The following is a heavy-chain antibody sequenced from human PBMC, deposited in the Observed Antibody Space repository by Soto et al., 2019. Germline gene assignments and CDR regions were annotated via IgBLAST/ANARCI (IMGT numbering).Heavy chain of an antibody. CDR1: GGSISSYY. CDR3: ARDRSLDY. CDR2: IYYSGST. V-gene: IGHV4-59*01. Sequence: SETLSLTCTVSGGSISSYYWSWIRQPPGKGLEWIGYIYYSGSTNYNPSLKSRVTISVDTSKNQFSLKLSSVTAADTAVYYCARDRSLDYWGQGTLVTVSS. J-gene: IGHJ4*02.